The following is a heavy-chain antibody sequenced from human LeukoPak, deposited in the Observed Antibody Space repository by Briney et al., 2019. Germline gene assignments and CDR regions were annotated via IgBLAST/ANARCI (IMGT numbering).Heavy chain of an antibody. D-gene: IGHD3-10*01. CDR3: ARDRDYYGSGSYRY. J-gene: IGHJ4*02. CDR2: ISAYNGNT. Sequence: ASVKVSCKASGYTFTSYGISWVRQAPGQGLEWMGWISAYNGNTNYAQKLQGRVTMTTDTSTSTAYMELRSLRSDDTAVYYCARDRDYYGSGSYRYWGQGTLVTVSS. CDR1: GYTFTSYG. V-gene: IGHV1-18*01.